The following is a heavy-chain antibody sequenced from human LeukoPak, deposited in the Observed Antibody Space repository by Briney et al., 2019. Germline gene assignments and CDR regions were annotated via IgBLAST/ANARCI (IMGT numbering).Heavy chain of an antibody. CDR1: GGSISSGDYY. J-gene: IGHJ4*02. V-gene: IGHV4-30-4*08. D-gene: IGHD4/OR15-4a*01. CDR3: AREGAEGTSYFDY. CDR2: IYYSGST. Sequence: PSQTLSLTXTVSGGSISSGDYYWSWIRQPPGKGLEWIGYIYYSGSTYYNPSLKSRVTISVDTSKNQFSLKLSSVTAADTAVYYCAREGAEGTSYFDYWGQGTLVTVSS.